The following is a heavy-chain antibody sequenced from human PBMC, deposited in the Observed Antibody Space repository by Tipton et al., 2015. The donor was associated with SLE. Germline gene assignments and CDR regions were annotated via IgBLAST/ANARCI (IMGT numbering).Heavy chain of an antibody. CDR3: ARRNSESGAFDM. V-gene: IGHV3-33*01. CDR1: AFPFSNYG. CDR2: IRYDGSNQ. Sequence: SLRLSCAASAFPFSNYGMHWVRQAPGKGLDWVAFIRYDGSNQYYADSVKGRFTISRDDSKNTLYLQMNSLRAEDTAVYYCARRNSESGAFDMWGQGTLVTVSS. D-gene: IGHD3-10*01. J-gene: IGHJ3*02.